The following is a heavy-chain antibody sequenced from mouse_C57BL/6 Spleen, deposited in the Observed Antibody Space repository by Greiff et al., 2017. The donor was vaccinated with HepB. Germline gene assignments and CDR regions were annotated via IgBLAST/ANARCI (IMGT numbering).Heavy chain of an antibody. CDR3: ARGGFYAMDY. V-gene: IGHV5-4*03. CDR2: ISDGGSYT. J-gene: IGHJ4*01. CDR1: GFTFSSYA. Sequence: DVKLQESGGGLVKPGGSLKLSCAASGFTFSSYAMSWVRQTPEKRLEWVATISDGGSYTYYPDNVKGRFTISRDNAKNNLYLQMSHLKSEDTAMYYCARGGFYAMDYWGQGTSVTVSS.